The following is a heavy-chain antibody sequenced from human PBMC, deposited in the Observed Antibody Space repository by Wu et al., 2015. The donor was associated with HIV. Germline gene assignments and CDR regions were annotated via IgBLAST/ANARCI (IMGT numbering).Heavy chain of an antibody. CDR1: GYTFTGYY. CDR3: ARAYCSGGSCYSPYYFDY. Sequence: QVQLVQSGAEVKKPGASVKVSCKASGYTFTGYYMHWVRQAPGQGLEWMGWINPNSGGTNYAQKFQGRVTMTRDTSISTAYMELSRLRSDDTAVYYCARAYCSGGSCYSPYYFDYVGPGNAGHRLL. CDR2: INPNSGGT. D-gene: IGHD2-15*01. V-gene: IGHV1-2*02. J-gene: IGHJ4*02.